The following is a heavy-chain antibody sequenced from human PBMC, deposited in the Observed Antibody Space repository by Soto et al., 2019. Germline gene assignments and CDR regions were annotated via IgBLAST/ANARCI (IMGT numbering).Heavy chain of an antibody. D-gene: IGHD3-22*01. CDR1: GGSISSGGYY. Sequence: PSETLSLTCAVSGGSISSGGYYWSWIRQHPGKGLEWIGYIYYSGSTYYNPSLKSRVTISVDTSKNQFSLELSSVTAADTAVYYCARIGYPGSADYSRVDYYYCCMDVWGQGTTVTVSS. CDR3: ARIGYPGSADYSRVDYYYCCMDV. V-gene: IGHV4-31*11. CDR2: IYYSGST. J-gene: IGHJ6*02.